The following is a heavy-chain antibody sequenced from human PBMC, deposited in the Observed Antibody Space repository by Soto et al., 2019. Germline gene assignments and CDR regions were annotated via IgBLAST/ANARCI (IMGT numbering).Heavy chain of an antibody. Sequence: GGSLRLSCAASGFTFSSYGMHWVRQAPGKGLEWVAVISYDGSNKYYADSVKGRFTISRDNSKNTLYLQMNSLRAEDTAVYYCAKDYYYDSSGYSYYYYGMDVWGQGTTVTVSS. CDR3: AKDYYYDSSGYSYYYYGMDV. D-gene: IGHD3-22*01. CDR1: GFTFSSYG. CDR2: ISYDGSNK. J-gene: IGHJ6*02. V-gene: IGHV3-30*18.